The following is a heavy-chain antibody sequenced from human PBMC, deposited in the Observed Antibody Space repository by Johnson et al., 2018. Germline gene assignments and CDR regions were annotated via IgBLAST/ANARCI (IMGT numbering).Heavy chain of an antibody. D-gene: IGHD6-19*01. CDR2: IYYSGST. CDR3: ARGIPASGWYDVYYYYYMDV. J-gene: IGHJ6*03. V-gene: IGHV4-59*01. Sequence: QVQLQESGPGLVKPSETLSLTCPVSGGSISSYYWSWIRQPPGKGLEWIGYIYYSGSTNYNPPLKSRITQPVDTSKNQSSLTLSSLTAADTAVYYCARGIPASGWYDVYYYYYMDVWGKGTTVTVSS. CDR1: GGSISSYY.